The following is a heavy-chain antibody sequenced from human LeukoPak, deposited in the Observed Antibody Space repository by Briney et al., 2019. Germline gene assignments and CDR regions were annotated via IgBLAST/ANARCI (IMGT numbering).Heavy chain of an antibody. CDR3: ARGPDTAMVHFDY. V-gene: IGHV4-30-4*08. D-gene: IGHD5-18*01. CDR1: GGSISSGDYY. Sequence: SSETLSLTCTVSGGSISSGDYYWSWIRQPPGKGLEWIGYIYYSGSTYYNPSLKSRVTISVDTSKNQFSLKLSSVTAADTAVYYCARGPDTAMVHFDYWGQGNLVTVSS. J-gene: IGHJ4*02. CDR2: IYYSGST.